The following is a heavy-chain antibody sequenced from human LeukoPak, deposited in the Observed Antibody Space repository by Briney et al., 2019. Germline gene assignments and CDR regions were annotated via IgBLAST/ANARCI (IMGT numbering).Heavy chain of an antibody. Sequence: SETLSLTCAVSGGSISSGGYSWSWIRQPPGKGLEWIGYIYHSGSTYYNPSLKSRVTISVDTSKNQFSLKLSSVTAADAAVYYCARVDMITFGGVIASYYFDYWGQGTLVTVSS. CDR2: IYHSGST. D-gene: IGHD3-16*02. V-gene: IGHV4-30-2*01. CDR3: ARVDMITFGGVIASYYFDY. CDR1: GGSISSGGYS. J-gene: IGHJ4*02.